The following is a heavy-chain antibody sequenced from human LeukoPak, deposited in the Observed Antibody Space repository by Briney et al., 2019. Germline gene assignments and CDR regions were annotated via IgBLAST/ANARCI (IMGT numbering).Heavy chain of an antibody. J-gene: IGHJ4*02. CDR3: ARGLHYYGSGSYLDY. CDR2: IIPIFGTA. V-gene: IGHV1-69*06. Sequence: SVKVSCKASGYTFTGYYMHWVRQAPGQGLEWMGGIIPIFGTANYAQKFQGRVTITADKSTSTAYMELSSLRSEDTAVYYCARGLHYYGSGSYLDYWGQGTLVTVSS. CDR1: GYTFTGYY. D-gene: IGHD3-10*01.